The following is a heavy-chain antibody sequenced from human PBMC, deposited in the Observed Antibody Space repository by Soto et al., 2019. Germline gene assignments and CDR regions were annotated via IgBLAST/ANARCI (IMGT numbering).Heavy chain of an antibody. V-gene: IGHV4-31*03. Sequence: LSLTCTVSGGSISSGGGYWRWIRQHPGKGLEWIGYIYYSGSTYYNPSLKSRATISVDTSKIQFALKLTSVTAADTAVYYCARVSHRRGGYHWGQGTLVTVSS. CDR1: GGSISSGGGY. D-gene: IGHD5-12*01. CDR3: ARVSHRRGGYH. CDR2: IYYSGST. J-gene: IGHJ5*02.